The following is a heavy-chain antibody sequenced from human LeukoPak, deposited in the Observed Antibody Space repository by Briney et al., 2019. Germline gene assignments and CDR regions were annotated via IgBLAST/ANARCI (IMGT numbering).Heavy chain of an antibody. CDR2: ISGSGSST. CDR3: AKDALSGWYGYSDY. Sequence: PGGSLRLSCAASGFTFSNYAMNWVRQAPGKGLEGVSSISGSGSSTYYADSVKGRFTISRDNSKNTLFLQMNSLRGDDTAVYHCAKDALSGWYGYSDYWGQGTLVTVSS. J-gene: IGHJ4*02. V-gene: IGHV3-23*01. CDR1: GFTFSNYA. D-gene: IGHD6-19*01.